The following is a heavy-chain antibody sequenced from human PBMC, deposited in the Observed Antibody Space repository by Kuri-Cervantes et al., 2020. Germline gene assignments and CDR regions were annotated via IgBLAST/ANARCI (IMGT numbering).Heavy chain of an antibody. J-gene: IGHJ6*03. Sequence: GSLRLSCAVYGGSFSGSYWSWIRQPPGKGLEWIGEINHSGSTNYNPSLKSRVTISVDTSKNQFSLKLSSVTAADTAVYYCARLGYCSGGSCYPRGYYYYMDVWGKGTTVTVSS. CDR2: INHSGST. D-gene: IGHD2-15*01. CDR3: ARLGYCSGGSCYPRGYYYYMDV. CDR1: GGSFSGSY. V-gene: IGHV4-34*01.